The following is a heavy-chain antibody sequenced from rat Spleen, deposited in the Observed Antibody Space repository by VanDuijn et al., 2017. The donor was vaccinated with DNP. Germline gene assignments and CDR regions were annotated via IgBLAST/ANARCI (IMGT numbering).Heavy chain of an antibody. V-gene: IGHV5S14*01. CDR1: GFTFSDYY. Sequence: EVQLVESDGGLVQPGRSLKLSCAASGFTFSDYYMAWVRQTPTKGLEWVASISTGGGNTYYRDSVKGRFTISRDNAKNTQYLQMDSLRSEDTATYYCARAPYYYDGTVFDYWGQGVMVTVSS. J-gene: IGHJ2*01. CDR3: ARAPYYYDGTVFDY. D-gene: IGHD1-12*02. CDR2: ISTGGGNT.